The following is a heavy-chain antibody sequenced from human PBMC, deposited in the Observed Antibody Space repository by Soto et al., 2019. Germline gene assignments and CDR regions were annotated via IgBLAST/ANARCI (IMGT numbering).Heavy chain of an antibody. Sequence: QVQLVQSGAEVKKPGASVKVSCKASGYTFTSYDINWVRQATGQGREWMGWMNPNSGNTGYAQKFQGRVTMTRNTSLNTDYMKLSSLRPEDPAVYYCAIQKVGASDYWGQGTLVHVYS. CDR3: AIQKVGASDY. CDR2: MNPNSGNT. J-gene: IGHJ4*02. V-gene: IGHV1-8*01. CDR1: GYTFTSYD. D-gene: IGHD2-15*01.